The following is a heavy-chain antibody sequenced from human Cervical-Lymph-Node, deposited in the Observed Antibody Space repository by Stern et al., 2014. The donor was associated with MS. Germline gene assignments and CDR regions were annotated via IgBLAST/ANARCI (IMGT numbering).Heavy chain of an antibody. D-gene: IGHD2-15*01. CDR2: IKQDGSEK. V-gene: IGHV3-7*01. CDR3: ATRVG. Sequence: EVQLVESGGGLVQPGGPLRLSVAASGFTFGSFWMSWVPQAPGKGLEWVANIKQDGSEKYYVDSVKGRFTISRDNAKNSLYLQMNSLRAEDTAVYYCATRVGWGQGTLVTVSS. J-gene: IGHJ4*02. CDR1: GFTFGSFW.